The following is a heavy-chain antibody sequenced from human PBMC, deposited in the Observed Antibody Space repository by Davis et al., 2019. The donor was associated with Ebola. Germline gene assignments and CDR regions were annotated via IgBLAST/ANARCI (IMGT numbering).Heavy chain of an antibody. D-gene: IGHD6-19*01. V-gene: IGHV1-69*13. J-gene: IGHJ5*02. CDR1: GGTFSSYA. CDR2: IIPIFGTA. CDR3: ARVGTGIAVAGRVLGWFDP. Sequence: SVKVSCKASGGTFSSYAISWVRQAPGQGLEWMGGIIPIFGTANYAQKFQGRVTITADESTSTAYMELSSLRSGDTAVYYCARVGTGIAVAGRVLGWFDPWGQGTLVTVSS.